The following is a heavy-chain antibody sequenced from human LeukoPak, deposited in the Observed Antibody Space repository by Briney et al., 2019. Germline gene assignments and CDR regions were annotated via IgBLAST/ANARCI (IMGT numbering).Heavy chain of an antibody. Sequence: GGSLRLSCAASGFTFSSYSMNWVRQAPGKGLEWVSYISSSSTIYYADSVKGRFTISRDNAKNSLYLQMNSLRAEDTAVHYCARDPNSSDYYNSSGYYQLDAFDIWGQGTMVTVSS. CDR2: ISSSSTI. CDR1: GFTFSSYS. D-gene: IGHD3-22*01. V-gene: IGHV3-48*01. J-gene: IGHJ3*02. CDR3: ARDPNSSDYYNSSGYYQLDAFDI.